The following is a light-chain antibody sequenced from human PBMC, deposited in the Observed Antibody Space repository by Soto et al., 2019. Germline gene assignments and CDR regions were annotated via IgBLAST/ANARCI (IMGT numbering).Light chain of an antibody. CDR1: ISDVGGYSY. J-gene: IGLJ1*01. V-gene: IGLV2-14*01. Sequence: QSALTQPASVSGSPGQSITISCRPISDVGGYSYVSWYQQHPGEAPKLLIYAATNRPSGVSYRFSGSKSGNTASLTISGLQDEEQADYYCSSYKVRNTYIFGPGTKGTVL. CDR3: SSYKVRNTYI. CDR2: AAT.